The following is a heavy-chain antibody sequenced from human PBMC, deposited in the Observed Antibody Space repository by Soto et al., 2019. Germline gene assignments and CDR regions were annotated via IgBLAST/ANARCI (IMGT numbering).Heavy chain of an antibody. CDR3: ARGPPWMDAFDI. D-gene: IGHD5-12*01. V-gene: IGHV4-59*01. CDR1: GVSISSDY. J-gene: IGHJ3*02. CDR2: TSHTGTT. Sequence: QVQLQESGPGLVKPSETLSLTCTVSGVSISSDYWTWIRQSPGKGLEWIAYTSHTGTTDYNPSLMSRVXXXQXXAKNQFSLKLSSVTAADTAVYYCARGPPWMDAFDIWGQGTKVTVSP.